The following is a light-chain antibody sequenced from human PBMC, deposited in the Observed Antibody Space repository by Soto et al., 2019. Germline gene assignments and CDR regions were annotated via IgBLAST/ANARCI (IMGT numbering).Light chain of an antibody. CDR1: NNDVGAYNY. CDR2: DVS. J-gene: IGLJ3*02. CDR3: SSYTRSNPVL. V-gene: IGLV2-14*03. Sequence: QSALTQPASVSGSPGQSITLSCTGTNNDVGAYNYVSWFQQHPGKAPKSMIYDVSNRLSGVSNRFSGSKSGNTASLTISGLKAEDEGDYYCSSYTRSNPVLFGGGTKLTVL.